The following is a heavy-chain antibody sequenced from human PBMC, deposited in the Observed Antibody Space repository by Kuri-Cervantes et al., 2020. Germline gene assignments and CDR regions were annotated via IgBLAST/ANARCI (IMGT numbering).Heavy chain of an antibody. V-gene: IGHV1-18*01. Sequence: ASVKVSCKASGYTFTSYGISWVRQAPGQGLEWMGWISAYNGNTNYAQKLQGRVTMTTDTSTSTAYMELRSLRSEDTAVYYCATGWKRGELDRLFDYWGQGTLVTVSS. J-gene: IGHJ4*02. CDR3: ATGWKRGELDRLFDY. D-gene: IGHD3-16*01. CDR2: ISAYNGNT. CDR1: GYTFTSYG.